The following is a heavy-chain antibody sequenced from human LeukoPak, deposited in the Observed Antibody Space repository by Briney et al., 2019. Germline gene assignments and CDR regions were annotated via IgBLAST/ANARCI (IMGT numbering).Heavy chain of an antibody. J-gene: IGHJ6*02. Sequence: SETLSLTCAVSGGSISSSNWWGWVRQPPGKGLEWIGEIYHSGSTNYNPSLKSRVTISVDKSKNQFSLKLSSVTAADTAVYYCARSDTYYDFWSGYSPNYGMDVWGQGTTVTVSS. D-gene: IGHD3-3*01. V-gene: IGHV4-4*02. CDR1: GGSISSSNW. CDR3: ARSDTYYDFWSGYSPNYGMDV. CDR2: IYHSGST.